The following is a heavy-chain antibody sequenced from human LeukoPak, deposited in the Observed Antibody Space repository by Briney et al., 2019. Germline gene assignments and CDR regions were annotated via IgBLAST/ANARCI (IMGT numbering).Heavy chain of an antibody. Sequence: PSETLSLTCTVSGDSISSYYWSWIRQPPGKGLEWMGYIYYRGSNNYNPSLKSRVTISADTSKNQFSLNLSSVTAADTAVYYCARGGASSNWFDPWGQGILVTVSS. D-gene: IGHD2-2*01. CDR3: ARGGASSNWFDP. CDR1: GDSISSYY. V-gene: IGHV4-59*01. CDR2: IYYRGSN. J-gene: IGHJ5*02.